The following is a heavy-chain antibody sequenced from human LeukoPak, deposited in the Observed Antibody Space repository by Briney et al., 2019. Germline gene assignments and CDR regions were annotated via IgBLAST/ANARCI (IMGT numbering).Heavy chain of an antibody. CDR2: INSDGSRT. CDR1: GFTFSSYW. Sequence: GGSLRLSCAASGFTFSSYWMHWVRQAPGKGLMWVSRINSDGSRTTYADSVRGRFTISRDNAKSTLYLQMNSLRAEDTAVYYCARVRDDYTYFGCWGQGTLVTVSS. V-gene: IGHV3-74*01. CDR3: ARVRDDYTYFGC. J-gene: IGHJ4*02. D-gene: IGHD4-11*01.